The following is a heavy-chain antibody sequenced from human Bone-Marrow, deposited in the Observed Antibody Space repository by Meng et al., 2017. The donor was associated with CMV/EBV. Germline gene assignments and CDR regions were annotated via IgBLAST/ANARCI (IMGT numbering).Heavy chain of an antibody. CDR3: ARGLRGGRFSTFLTAHMAV. J-gene: IGHJ6*02. V-gene: IGHV4-59*01. D-gene: IGHD3-3*01. CDR2: IYYGGTT. Sequence: GSLRLSCTVSGGFLNKFYFSWVRQPPGRGLEWIGSIYYGGTTDYNSSLESRVTISLDTSRDRVSLKLSSLTTADAATYYCARGLRGGRFSTFLTAHMAVWGQGPTVTVYS. CDR1: GGFLNKFY.